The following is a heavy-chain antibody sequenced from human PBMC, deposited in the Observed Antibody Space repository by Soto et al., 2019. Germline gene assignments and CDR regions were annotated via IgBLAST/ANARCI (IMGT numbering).Heavy chain of an antibody. J-gene: IGHJ6*02. CDR3: ARVGRGVYGMDV. Sequence: EVQLVESGGCLVQPGGSLRLSCAASGFTFSSYSINWVRQAPGKGLEWFSYITSDSSTISYADSVKGRFTVSRDNAKNSLYLQMNSLRDEDTAVYYCARVGRGVYGMDVWGQGPSVTVSS. CDR2: ITSDSSTI. CDR1: GFTFSSYS. D-gene: IGHD2-8*01. V-gene: IGHV3-48*02.